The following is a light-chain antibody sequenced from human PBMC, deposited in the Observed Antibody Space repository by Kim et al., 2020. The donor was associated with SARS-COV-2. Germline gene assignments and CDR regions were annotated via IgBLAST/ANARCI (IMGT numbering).Light chain of an antibody. Sequence: QSVTISCTGTSSDVGGQKYVSWYQQQPGKAPKLMIYEVNRPPSGVPDRFSGSKSGNTASLTVSRHQAEDEADYYCTSYGGSNNLVIGGGTQLTVL. J-gene: IGLJ2*01. CDR2: EVN. CDR1: SSDVGGQKY. V-gene: IGLV2-8*01. CDR3: TSYGGSNNLV.